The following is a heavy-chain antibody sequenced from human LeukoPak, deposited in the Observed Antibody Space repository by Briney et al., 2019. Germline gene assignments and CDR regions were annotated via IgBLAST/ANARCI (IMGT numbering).Heavy chain of an antibody. V-gene: IGHV1-24*01. Sequence: ASVKVSCKVSGYTLTELSMHWVRQAPGKGLEWMGGFDPEDGETIYAQKFQGRVIMTEDTSTDTAYMELSSLRSEDTAVYYCATYYYDSSGYYYNWFDPWGQGTLVTVSS. J-gene: IGHJ5*02. CDR1: GYTLTELS. D-gene: IGHD3-22*01. CDR3: ATYYYDSSGYYYNWFDP. CDR2: FDPEDGET.